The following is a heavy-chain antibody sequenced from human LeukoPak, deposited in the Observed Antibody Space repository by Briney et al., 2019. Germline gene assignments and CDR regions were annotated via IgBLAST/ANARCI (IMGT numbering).Heavy chain of an antibody. Sequence: GGSLRLSCAASGFTFSSYSMNWVRQAPGKGLEWVSYISSSSSTIYYADSVKGRFTISRDNAKNSLYLQMNSLRAEDTAVYYCARPGYYDFWSGYGFDYWGQGTLVTVSS. CDR2: ISSSSSTI. D-gene: IGHD3-3*01. J-gene: IGHJ4*02. CDR1: GFTFSSYS. CDR3: ARPGYYDFWSGYGFDY. V-gene: IGHV3-48*01.